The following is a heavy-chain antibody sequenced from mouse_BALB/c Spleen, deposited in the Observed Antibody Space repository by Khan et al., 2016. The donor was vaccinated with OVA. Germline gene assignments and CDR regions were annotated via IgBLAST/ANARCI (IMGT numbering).Heavy chain of an antibody. V-gene: IGHV1-9*01. CDR3: ARGNYYGSSSWFGY. D-gene: IGHD1-1*01. CDR2: ILPGSGRT. Sequence: QVQLKQSGAELMKPGASVQISCKATGYTFSSYWIEWVKQRPGHGLEWIAEILPGSGRTNYNEKFKGKATFTADTSSNTAFMQLSSLTSEDSAVYYCARGNYYGSSSWFGYWGQGTLVTVSA. J-gene: IGHJ3*01. CDR1: GYTFSSYW.